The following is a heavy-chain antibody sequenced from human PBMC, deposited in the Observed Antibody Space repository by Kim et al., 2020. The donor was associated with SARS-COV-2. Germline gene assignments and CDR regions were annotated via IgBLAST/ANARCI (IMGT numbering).Heavy chain of an antibody. CDR2: MNPNSGNT. CDR1: GYTFTSYD. J-gene: IGHJ6*01. CDR3: AGGHRITLVVVHRCDQYY. Sequence: ASVKVSCKASGYTFTSYDINWVRQATGQGLEWMGWMNPNSGNTGYAQQFQGRVNMTRNNPISTAYMELSSLRFEDTAWYYCAGGHRITLVVVHRCDQYY. V-gene: IGHV1-8*01. D-gene: IGHD3-22*01.